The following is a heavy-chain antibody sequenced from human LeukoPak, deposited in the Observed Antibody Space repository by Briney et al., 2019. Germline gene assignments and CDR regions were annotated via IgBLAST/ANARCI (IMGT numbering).Heavy chain of an antibody. CDR2: ISPDGSGK. V-gene: IGHV3-7*01. CDR3: ARGIVEVVGASDHFDY. D-gene: IGHD2-15*01. J-gene: IGHJ4*02. CDR1: GFIFSHAW. Sequence: GGSLRLSCTASGFIFSHAWMNWVRQAPGKGLERVGTISPDGSGKYYVDSVKGRVTISRDNAKTSLYLQINSLRADDTALYFCARGIVEVVGASDHFDYWGQGTLITVSS.